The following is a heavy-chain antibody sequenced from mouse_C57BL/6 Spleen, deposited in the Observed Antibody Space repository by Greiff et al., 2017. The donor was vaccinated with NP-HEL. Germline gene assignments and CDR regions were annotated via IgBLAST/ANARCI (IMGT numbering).Heavy chain of an antibody. V-gene: IGHV1-81*01. CDR2: IYPRSGNT. Sequence: VHLVESGAELARPGASVKLSCKASGYTFTSYGISWVKQRTGQGLEWIGEIYPRSGNTYYNEKFKGKATLTADKSSSTAYMELRSLTSEDSAVYFCATFITTVVEGFAYWGQGTLVTVSA. D-gene: IGHD1-1*01. CDR3: ATFITTVVEGFAY. J-gene: IGHJ3*01. CDR1: GYTFTSYG.